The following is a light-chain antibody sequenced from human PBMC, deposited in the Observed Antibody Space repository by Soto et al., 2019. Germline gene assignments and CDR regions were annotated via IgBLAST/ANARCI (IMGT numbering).Light chain of an antibody. CDR3: QQYASSPLT. J-gene: IGKJ4*01. Sequence: EIVMTQSPDTLSVSPGERATVSCRASESVSSNLAWYQQKAGQAPRLLIYGASNRATGIPDRFSGGGSGTDFTLTITRLEPEDFAVYYCQQYASSPLTFGGGTKVDIK. V-gene: IGKV3-20*01. CDR1: ESVSSN. CDR2: GAS.